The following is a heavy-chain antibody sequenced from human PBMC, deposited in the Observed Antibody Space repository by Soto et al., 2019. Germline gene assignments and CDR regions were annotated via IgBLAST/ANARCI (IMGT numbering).Heavy chain of an antibody. V-gene: IGHV4-39*01. CDR2: IYYSGST. Sequence: QLQLQESGPGLVKPSETLSHTCTVSGGSISSSSYYWGWIRQPPGKGLEWIGSIYYSGSTYYNPSLKCRVFISVDTSKNQFSLKLSSVTAADTAVYYCARMYSSGYDAFDIWGQGTKVTV. CDR3: ARMYSSGYDAFDI. D-gene: IGHD6-19*01. CDR1: GGSISSSSYY. J-gene: IGHJ3*02.